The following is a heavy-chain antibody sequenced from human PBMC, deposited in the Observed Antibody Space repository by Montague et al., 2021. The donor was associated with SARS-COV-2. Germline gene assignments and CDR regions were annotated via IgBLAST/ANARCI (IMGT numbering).Heavy chain of an antibody. V-gene: IGHV6-1*01. Sequence: CAISGDSVSSNIATWNWIRQSPSRGLEWLGRTYYRSKWYNDYAESVKSRMTIDPDTSKHQFSLHLNSVTPEDTAVYYCARIPVGSKYYFDFWGQGTLVTVSS. J-gene: IGHJ4*02. CDR3: ARIPVGSKYYFDF. D-gene: IGHD2-2*01. CDR2: TYYRSKWYN. CDR1: GDSVSSNIAT.